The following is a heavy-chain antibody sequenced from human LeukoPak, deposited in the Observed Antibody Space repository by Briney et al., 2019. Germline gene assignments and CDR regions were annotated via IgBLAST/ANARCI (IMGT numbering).Heavy chain of an antibody. D-gene: IGHD6-19*01. CDR2: IYVVGST. V-gene: IGHV3-53*01. Sequence: GGSLRLSCAASGFTFSSYWMNWVRQAPGKGLEWVSVIYVVGSTYYADSVKGRFTISRDNSRNTLYLQMNSLRAEDTAVYYCARMYNSGWRYFDSWGQGTLVTVSS. CDR3: ARMYNSGWRYFDS. J-gene: IGHJ4*02. CDR1: GFTFSSYW.